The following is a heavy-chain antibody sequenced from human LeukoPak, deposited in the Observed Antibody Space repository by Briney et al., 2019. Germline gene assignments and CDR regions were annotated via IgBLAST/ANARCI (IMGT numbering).Heavy chain of an antibody. D-gene: IGHD1-1*01. Sequence: GGSLRLSCAASGFSFVNNAMGWVRQAPGKGLEWVSGICASGRCTFYAAPVRGRFTVTRDNFKNSLYLQMNNLRAEDTAVYYCAKYINVPGTQLLGDYWGQGALVTVSS. J-gene: IGHJ4*02. CDR2: ICASGRCT. CDR3: AKYINVPGTQLLGDY. V-gene: IGHV3-23*01. CDR1: GFSFVNNA.